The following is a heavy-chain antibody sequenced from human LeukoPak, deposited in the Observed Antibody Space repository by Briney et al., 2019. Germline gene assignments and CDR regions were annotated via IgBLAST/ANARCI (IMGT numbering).Heavy chain of an antibody. D-gene: IGHD2-2*01. Sequence: ASVKVSCKASGYTFTSYDINWVRQATGQGLEWMGWMNPSSGNTGYAQKFQGRVTTTRNTSISTAYMELSSLRSEDTAVYYCARAVRIVVVPAATAHYYYYYMDVWGKGTTVTVSS. V-gene: IGHV1-8*01. CDR2: MNPSSGNT. J-gene: IGHJ6*03. CDR3: ARAVRIVVVPAATAHYYYYYMDV. CDR1: GYTFTSYD.